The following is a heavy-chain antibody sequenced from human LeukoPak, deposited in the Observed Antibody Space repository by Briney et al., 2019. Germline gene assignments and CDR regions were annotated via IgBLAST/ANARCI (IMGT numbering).Heavy chain of an antibody. Sequence: GESLKISCKGSGYSFTSYWIGWVRQMPGKGLEWMGIIYPGDSDTRYSPSFQGQVTISADKSISTAYLQWSSLKASDTAMYYCATSGDCSSGSCYSFGPPNHDAFDIWGQGTMVTVSS. V-gene: IGHV5-51*01. CDR3: ATSGDCSSGSCYSFGPPNHDAFDI. CDR2: IYPGDSDT. J-gene: IGHJ3*02. CDR1: GYSFTSYW. D-gene: IGHD2-15*01.